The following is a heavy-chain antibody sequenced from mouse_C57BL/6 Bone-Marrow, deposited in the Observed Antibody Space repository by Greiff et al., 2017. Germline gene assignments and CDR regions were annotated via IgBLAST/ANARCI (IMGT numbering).Heavy chain of an antibody. Sequence: QVQLQQSGAELARPGASVKLSCKASGYTFTSYGISWVKQRTGQGLEWIGEIYPRSGNTYYNEKFKGKATLTADNSSSTAYMELRSLTSEDSAVYFCAREGYYYGSLVVWGTGTTVTVSS. CDR2: IYPRSGNT. CDR3: AREGYYYGSLVV. CDR1: GYTFTSYG. V-gene: IGHV1-81*01. D-gene: IGHD1-1*01. J-gene: IGHJ1*03.